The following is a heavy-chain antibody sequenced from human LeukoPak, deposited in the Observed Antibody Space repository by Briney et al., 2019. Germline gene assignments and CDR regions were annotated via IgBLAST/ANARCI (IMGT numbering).Heavy chain of an antibody. CDR1: GFTFSYYS. Sequence: GGSLRLSCAASGFTFSYYSMNWVRQAPGKGLEWVSSISSRSSYISYGDSVKGRFTISRDNSKNTLYLQMNSLRAEDTAVYYCAKDRYDSSGYLFDYWGQGTLVTVSS. D-gene: IGHD3-22*01. V-gene: IGHV3-21*01. CDR3: AKDRYDSSGYLFDY. J-gene: IGHJ4*02. CDR2: ISSRSSYI.